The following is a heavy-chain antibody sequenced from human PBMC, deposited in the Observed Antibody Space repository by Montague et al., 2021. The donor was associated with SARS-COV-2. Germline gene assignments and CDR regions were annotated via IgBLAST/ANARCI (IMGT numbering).Heavy chain of an antibody. J-gene: IGHJ4*01. Sequence: SETLSLTCAVNSSSFLPYYWSWIRQPPGGGLEWIGEVNPSGNAFXXSSLNSRVTISVDTSKKQFSLKLSSVTAADTAVYYCARQPRNYYDSGSYWALGDYWGQGTLVTVSS. CDR1: SSSFLPYY. D-gene: IGHD3-10*01. V-gene: IGHV4-34*01. CDR3: ARQPRNYYDSGSYWALGDY. CDR2: VNPSGNA.